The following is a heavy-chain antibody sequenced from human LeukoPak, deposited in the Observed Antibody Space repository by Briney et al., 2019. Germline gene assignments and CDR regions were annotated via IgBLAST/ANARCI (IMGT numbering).Heavy chain of an antibody. V-gene: IGHV4-4*07. Sequence: SETLSLTCTVSGGSISSYYWSWIRQPAGKGLEWIGRIYTSGSTNYNPSLKSRVTMSVDTSKNQFSLKLSSVTAADTAVYYCAKEGSSGMTVSNYFDYWGQGTLVTVSS. CDR2: IYTSGST. CDR3: AKEGSSGMTVSNYFDY. J-gene: IGHJ4*02. CDR1: GGSISSYY. D-gene: IGHD6-19*01.